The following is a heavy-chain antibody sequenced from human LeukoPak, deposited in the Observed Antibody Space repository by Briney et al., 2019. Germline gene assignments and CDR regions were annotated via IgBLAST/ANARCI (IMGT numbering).Heavy chain of an antibody. CDR2: IYYSGST. CDR3: ARDRVDPYYYYYYMDV. V-gene: IGHV4-39*07. CDR1: GGSISSSSYY. Sequence: PSETLSLTCTVSGGSISSSSYYWGWIRQPPGTGLEWIGSIYYSGSTYYNPSLKSRVTISVDTSKNQFSLKLSSVTAADTAVYYCARDRVDPYYYYYYMDVWGKGTTVTVSS. J-gene: IGHJ6*03. D-gene: IGHD5-24*01.